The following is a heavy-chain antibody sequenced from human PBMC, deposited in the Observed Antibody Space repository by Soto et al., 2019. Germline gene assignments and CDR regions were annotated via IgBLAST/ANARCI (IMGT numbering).Heavy chain of an antibody. CDR2: IYYSGST. J-gene: IGHJ4*02. D-gene: IGHD2-2*01. Sequence: SETLSLTCTVSGGSISSSSYYWGWIRQPPGKGLEWIGSIYYSGSTYYNPSLKSRVTISADTSKNQFSLKLSSVTAADTAVYYCARKPRYCSSTSCYALFDYWGQGTLVTVSS. CDR3: ARKPRYCSSTSCYALFDY. V-gene: IGHV4-39*01. CDR1: GGSISSSSYY.